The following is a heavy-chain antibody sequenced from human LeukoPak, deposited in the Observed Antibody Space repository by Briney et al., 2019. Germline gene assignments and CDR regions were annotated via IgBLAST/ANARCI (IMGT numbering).Heavy chain of an antibody. J-gene: IGHJ3*02. CDR3: ARDDSSSSANAFDI. D-gene: IGHD6-6*01. CDR2: INSNTGGT. V-gene: IGHV1-2*02. CDR1: GYTFTGYH. Sequence: ASVKVSCKASGYTFTGYHMHWLRQAPGQGLEWMGWINSNTGGTNYAQEFHGRFTMTRDTSISTAYMDLSSLRSDDTAVYYCARDDSSSSANAFDIWGQGTMVSVSS.